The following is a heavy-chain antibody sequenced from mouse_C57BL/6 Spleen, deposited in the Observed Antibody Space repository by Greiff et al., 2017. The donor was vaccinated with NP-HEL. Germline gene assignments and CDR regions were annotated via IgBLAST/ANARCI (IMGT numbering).Heavy chain of an antibody. J-gene: IGHJ2*01. D-gene: IGHD2-3*01. CDR1: GYAFSSSW. CDR2: IYPGDGDT. Sequence: QVQLQQSGPELVKPGASVKISCKASGYAFSSSWMNWVKQRPGQGLEWIGRIYPGDGDTNYNGKFKGKATLTADKSSSTAYMQLSSLTSEDSAVYFCARFYDGYYHYFDYWGQGTTLTVSS. V-gene: IGHV1-82*01. CDR3: ARFYDGYYHYFDY.